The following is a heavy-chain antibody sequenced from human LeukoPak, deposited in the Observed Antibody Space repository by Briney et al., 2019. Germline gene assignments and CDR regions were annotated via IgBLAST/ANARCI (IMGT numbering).Heavy chain of an antibody. CDR1: GGSITTSTYF. CDR2: IHCSGST. Sequence: SETLSLTCTVSGGSITTSTYFWGWIRQPPGKGLEWIGTIHCSGSTYYDPSLKSRVTISIDTSKNQFSLKLSSVTAADTAVYYCARVPLLRRFDPWGQGTLVIVSS. J-gene: IGHJ5*02. V-gene: IGHV4-39*07. CDR3: ARVPLLRRFDP.